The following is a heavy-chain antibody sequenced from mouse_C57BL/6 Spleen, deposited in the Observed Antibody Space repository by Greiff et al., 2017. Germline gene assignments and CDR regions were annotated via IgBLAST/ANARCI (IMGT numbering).Heavy chain of an antibody. CDR1: GFTFSDYY. D-gene: IGHD3-1*01. Sequence: EVQLVESEGGLVQPGSSMTLSCTASGFTFSDYYMAWVRQVPEKGLEWVANINYDGSSTYYLDSLKSRFIISRDNAKNILYLQMSSLKSEDTATYYCARDSRRGYYYAMDYWGQGTSVTVSS. J-gene: IGHJ4*01. CDR2: INYDGSST. CDR3: ARDSRRGYYYAMDY. V-gene: IGHV5-16*01.